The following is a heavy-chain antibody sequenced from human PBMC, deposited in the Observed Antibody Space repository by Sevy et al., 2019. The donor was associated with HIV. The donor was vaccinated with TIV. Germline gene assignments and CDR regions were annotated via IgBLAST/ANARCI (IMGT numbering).Heavy chain of an antibody. CDR2: IRYDGSNK. CDR1: GFTFSSYG. J-gene: IGHJ6*02. Sequence: GGSLRLSCAASGFTFSSYGMHWVRQAPGKGLEWVAFIRYDGSNKYYADSVKGRFTISRDNSKNTLYLQMNSLRAEDTAVYYCAIDPHPYCSGGSCYSDYYYGMDVWGQGTTVTVS. D-gene: IGHD2-15*01. CDR3: AIDPHPYCSGGSCYSDYYYGMDV. V-gene: IGHV3-30*02.